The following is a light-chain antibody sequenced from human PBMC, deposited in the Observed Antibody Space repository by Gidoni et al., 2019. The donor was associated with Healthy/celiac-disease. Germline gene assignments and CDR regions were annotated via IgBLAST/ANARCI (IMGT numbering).Light chain of an antibody. Sequence: SYELTPPPSVSVSPGQTDSITCSGDKLGDKYACWYQQKPGQSPVLVIYQDSKRPSGIPGRFSGSNSGNTATLTISGTQTMDEADYYCQAWDSSVVVFGGGTKLTVL. V-gene: IGLV3-1*01. CDR1: KLGDKY. J-gene: IGLJ2*01. CDR3: QAWDSSVVV. CDR2: QDS.